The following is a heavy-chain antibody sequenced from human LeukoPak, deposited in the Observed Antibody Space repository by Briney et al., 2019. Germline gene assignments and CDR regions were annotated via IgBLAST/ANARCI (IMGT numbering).Heavy chain of an antibody. CDR2: ISWNSGSI. V-gene: IGHV3-9*01. Sequence: GRSLRLSCAASGFTFDDYAMHWVRQAPGKGLEWVSGISWNSGSIGYADSVKGRFTISRDNAKNSLYLQMNSLRAEGTALYYCAKESFSGWYSFDYWGQGTLVTVSS. J-gene: IGHJ4*02. CDR3: AKESFSGWYSFDY. CDR1: GFTFDDYA. D-gene: IGHD6-19*01.